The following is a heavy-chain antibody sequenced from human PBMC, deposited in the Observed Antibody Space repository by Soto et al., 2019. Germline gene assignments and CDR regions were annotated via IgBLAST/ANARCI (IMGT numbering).Heavy chain of an antibody. J-gene: IGHJ4*02. CDR3: ARSDHGDYVPTLDY. Sequence: ASVKVSCKASGYSFTSYGVSWVRQAPGQGLEWMGWITAYNGNTNYAQKFQGRVFMTTDTSSSTAYMELRSLRSDDTAVYYCARSDHGDYVPTLDYWGQGTLVTVSS. D-gene: IGHD4-17*01. V-gene: IGHV1-18*01. CDR1: GYSFTSYG. CDR2: ITAYNGNT.